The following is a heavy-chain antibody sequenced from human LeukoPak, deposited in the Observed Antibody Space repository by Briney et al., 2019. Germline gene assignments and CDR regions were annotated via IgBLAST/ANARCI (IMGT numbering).Heavy chain of an antibody. CDR2: INPNSGGT. D-gene: IGHD3-22*01. CDR3: ARDTYYYDSSGYSGWFDP. J-gene: IGHJ5*02. Sequence: GASVKVSCKASGYTFTSYYMHWVRQAPGQGLEWMGWINPNSGGTNYAQKLQGRVTMTTDTSTSTAYMGLRSLRSDDTAVYYCARDTYYYDSSGYSGWFDPWGQGTLVTVSS. CDR1: GYTFTSYY. V-gene: IGHV1-2*02.